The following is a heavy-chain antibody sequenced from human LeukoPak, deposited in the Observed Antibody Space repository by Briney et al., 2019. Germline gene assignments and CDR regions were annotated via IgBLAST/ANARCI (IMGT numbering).Heavy chain of an antibody. CDR2: FSDGGRT. Sequence: SETLSLTCTVSGDSFSSSGYYWGWIRQPPWTGLEWIGSFSDGGRTSYNPSLKSRVTISVDTSKNQFSLRLGSVTDADTAVFYCARIERSGYTYGYLAYWGQGTLVTVSS. CDR1: GDSFSSSGYY. V-gene: IGHV4-39*07. D-gene: IGHD5-18*01. CDR3: ARIERSGYTYGYLAY. J-gene: IGHJ4*02.